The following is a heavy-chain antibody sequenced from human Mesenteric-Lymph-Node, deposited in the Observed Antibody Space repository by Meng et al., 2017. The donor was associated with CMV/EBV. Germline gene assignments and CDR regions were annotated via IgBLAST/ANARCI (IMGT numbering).Heavy chain of an antibody. CDR3: ATDSYSSGWTNPAGGLKH. CDR2: IFHSGTT. Sequence: GSLRLSCTVSGGSISSSSYYWGWIRQSPGKGLEWIGSIFHSGTTSYNPSLKSRVTISVDTSKSHFSLRLSSVTAADTAVYYCATDSYSSGWTNPAGGLKHWGQGTLVTVSS. V-gene: IGHV4-39*02. J-gene: IGHJ1*01. D-gene: IGHD6-19*01. CDR1: GGSISSSSYY.